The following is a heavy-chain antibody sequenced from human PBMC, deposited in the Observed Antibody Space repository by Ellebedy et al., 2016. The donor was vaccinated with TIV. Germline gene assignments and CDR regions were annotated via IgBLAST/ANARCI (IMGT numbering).Heavy chain of an antibody. J-gene: IGHJ5*02. Sequence: MPGGSLRLSCTLSGDSISTYYWNWVRQSPGKGLEWLGYIYYGGTTSYNPSLKSRVTISVDTSKDQFSLKLTSVTAADTAMYYCARGHNFYDLWSASGGDWSDPWGPGTLVIVSS. CDR1: GDSISTYY. D-gene: IGHD3-3*01. CDR2: IYYGGTT. CDR3: ARGHNFYDLWSASGGDWSDP. V-gene: IGHV4-59*01.